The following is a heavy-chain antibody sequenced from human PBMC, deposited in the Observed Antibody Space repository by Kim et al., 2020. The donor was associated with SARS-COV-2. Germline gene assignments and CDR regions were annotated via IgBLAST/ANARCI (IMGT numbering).Heavy chain of an antibody. Sequence: STHFNPSLKSRVTISVDTSKNQFSLKLSSVTAADTAGYYCARGVVVTPDYWGQGTLVTVSS. J-gene: IGHJ4*02. CDR2: ST. CDR3: ARGVVVTPDY. D-gene: IGHD2-21*02. V-gene: IGHV4-59*09.